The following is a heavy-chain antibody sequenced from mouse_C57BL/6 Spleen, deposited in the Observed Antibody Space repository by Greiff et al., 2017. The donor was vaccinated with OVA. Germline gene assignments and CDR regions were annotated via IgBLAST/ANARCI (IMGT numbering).Heavy chain of an antibody. J-gene: IGHJ2*01. CDR1: GYAFTNSL. D-gene: IGHD4-1*01. CDR2: LNPGSGGT. V-gene: IGHV1-54*01. CDR3: ARFLTGTRDY. Sequence: LQESGAELVRPGTSVKVSCKASGYAFTNSLIEWVKQRPGQGLEWIGVLNPGSGGTNYNEKFKGKATLTADKSSSTAYMQLSSLTSEDSAVYFCARFLTGTRDYWGQGTTLTVSS.